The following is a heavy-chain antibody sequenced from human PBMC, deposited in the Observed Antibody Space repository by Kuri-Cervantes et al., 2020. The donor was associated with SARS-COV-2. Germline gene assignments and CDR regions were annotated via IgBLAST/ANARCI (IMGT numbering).Heavy chain of an antibody. CDR3: VRDGDHWNFDY. CDR1: GFTFNTYV. J-gene: IGHJ4*02. CDR2: ISGGGGST. Sequence: GGSLRLSCAASGFTFNTYVMSWVRQAPGKGLEWVSSISGGGGSTYYADSVKGRFTISRDNSKNTLYLRMNSLRAEDTAVYYCVRDGDHWNFDYWGQGTLVTVSS. V-gene: IGHV3-23*01. D-gene: IGHD1-1*01.